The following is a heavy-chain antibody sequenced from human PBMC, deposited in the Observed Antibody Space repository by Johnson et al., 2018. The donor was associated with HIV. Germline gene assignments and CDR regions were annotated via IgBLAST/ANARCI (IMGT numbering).Heavy chain of an antibody. CDR3: AKDVGNYWPNAFDI. CDR2: ISWNSGSI. J-gene: IGHJ3*02. Sequence: VQLVESGGGLVQPGRSLRLSCAASGFTFDDYAMHWVRQAPGKGLEWVSGISWNSGSIGYADSGKGRFTISRENAKNSLYLQMNSLRAEDTAVYYCAKDVGNYWPNAFDIWGQGTTVTVSS. V-gene: IGHV3-9*01. D-gene: IGHD3-22*01. CDR1: GFTFDDYA.